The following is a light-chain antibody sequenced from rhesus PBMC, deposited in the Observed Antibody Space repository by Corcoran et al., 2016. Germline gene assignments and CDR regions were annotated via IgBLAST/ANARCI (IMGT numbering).Light chain of an antibody. J-gene: IGKJ4*01. Sequence: DIQMTQSPSSLSASVGDKVTITCRVSQGISNALAWYQQKPGKAPKLLNYAASTLQSGVPSRFSGRGTGTEFTLTISSLQPEDFAVYYCQQRNSYPLTFGGGTKVEIK. CDR2: AAS. CDR1: QGISNA. V-gene: IGKV1-33*01. CDR3: QQRNSYPLT.